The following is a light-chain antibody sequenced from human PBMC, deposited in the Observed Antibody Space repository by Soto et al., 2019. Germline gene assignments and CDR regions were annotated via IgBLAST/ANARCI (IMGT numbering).Light chain of an antibody. J-gene: IGKJ1*01. CDR3: QQYNNWPRT. CDR2: GAS. CDR1: QSVSSSY. V-gene: IGKV3D-15*01. Sequence: IVLKQCRATLSLSPGVRATLSCRSSQSVSSSYLAWYQQKPGQAPRLXIYGASSRATGIPDRFSGSGSGTEFTLTISSLQSEDFAVYYCQQYNNWPRTFGQGTKVDIK.